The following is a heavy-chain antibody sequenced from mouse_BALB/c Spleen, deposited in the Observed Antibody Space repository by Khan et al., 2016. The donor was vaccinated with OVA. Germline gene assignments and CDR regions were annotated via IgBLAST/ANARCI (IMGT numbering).Heavy chain of an antibody. Sequence: QVQLQQSGAELAKPGASVKMSCKASGYTFTSYWMHWVKQRPGHGLEWIGYINPTTDYTEYNQIFKDKATLTADKSSSTAYMQLSSLTSEDSAVYYCVNHGSSSAWFTYWGQGTLVTVSA. D-gene: IGHD1-1*01. CDR1: GYTFTSYW. V-gene: IGHV1-7*01. CDR2: INPTTDYT. J-gene: IGHJ3*01. CDR3: VNHGSSSAWFTY.